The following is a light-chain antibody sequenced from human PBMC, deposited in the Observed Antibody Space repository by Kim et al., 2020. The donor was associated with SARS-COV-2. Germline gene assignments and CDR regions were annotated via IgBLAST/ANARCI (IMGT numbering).Light chain of an antibody. J-gene: IGKJ4*01. CDR1: QDITIF. V-gene: IGKV1-16*02. CDR3: EQYHTYPVT. Sequence: DVQLTQSPSSLSASVGDRVTITCRASQDITIFLAWFQQRPGKAPKSLIYAASNLQIGVPSKFSGSGSGTDFTLTISSLEPEDFATYYCEQYHTYPVTFGGGTKVDIK. CDR2: AAS.